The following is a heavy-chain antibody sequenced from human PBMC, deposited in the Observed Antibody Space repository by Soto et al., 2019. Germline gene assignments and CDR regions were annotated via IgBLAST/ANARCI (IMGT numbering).Heavy chain of an antibody. Sequence: PSETLSLTCTVSGGSISSGGYYWSWIRQHPGKGLEWIGYIYYSGSTYYNPSLKSRVTISVDTSKNQFSLKLSSVTAADTAVYYCARVFLLGARYFDYWGQGTLVTVSS. CDR1: GGSISSGGYY. V-gene: IGHV4-31*03. J-gene: IGHJ4*02. CDR2: IYYSGST. D-gene: IGHD1-26*01. CDR3: ARVFLLGARYFDY.